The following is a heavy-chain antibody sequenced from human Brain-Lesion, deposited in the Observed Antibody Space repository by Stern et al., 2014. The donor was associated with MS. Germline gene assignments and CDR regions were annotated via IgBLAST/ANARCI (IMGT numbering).Heavy chain of an antibody. V-gene: IGHV4-61*02. Sequence: VQLVESGPGLVKPSQTLSLSCTVSGGSISSGGYYWSWIRQPAGKGLEWIGRIFNSGSTSYNPPLKSRVPYSIKTPQKPSSRRLNSMTAADTAVYYCARGRVVPGFQYYATDVWGQGTTVIVSS. CDR2: IFNSGST. CDR1: GGSISSGGYY. D-gene: IGHD2-2*01. J-gene: IGHJ6*02. CDR3: ARGRVVPGFQYYATDV.